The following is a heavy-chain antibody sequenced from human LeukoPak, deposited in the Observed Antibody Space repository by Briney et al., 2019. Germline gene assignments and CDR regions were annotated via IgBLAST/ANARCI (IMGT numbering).Heavy chain of an antibody. V-gene: IGHV3-15*01. J-gene: IGHJ4*02. D-gene: IGHD3-9*01. CDR3: TTATMNYDILSGYYAVYFDY. Sequence: GGPLRLSCAVSGFTFSNAWMNWVRQAPGKGLEWVGRIKSRGDGGTPDYTTPAKDRFTISRDDSKNMVHLQMNSLTTEDTAVYYCTTATMNYDILSGYYAVYFDYWGQGALVTVSS. CDR1: GFTFSNAW. CDR2: IKSRGDGGTP.